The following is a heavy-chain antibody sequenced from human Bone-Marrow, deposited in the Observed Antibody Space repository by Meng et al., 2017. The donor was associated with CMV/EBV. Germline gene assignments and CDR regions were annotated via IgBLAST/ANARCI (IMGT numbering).Heavy chain of an antibody. Sequence: SETLSLTCTVSGGSISSYYWSWIRQPPGKGLEWIGHIYYSGATNYNPSLKSRVTMSVHTSKKQFSLKLNSVIAADTAVYYCARGESYDILTGYFPLIGAFDIWGQGTMVTV. CDR2: IYYSGAT. D-gene: IGHD3-9*01. CDR3: ARGESYDILTGYFPLIGAFDI. V-gene: IGHV4-59*01. J-gene: IGHJ3*02. CDR1: GGSISSYY.